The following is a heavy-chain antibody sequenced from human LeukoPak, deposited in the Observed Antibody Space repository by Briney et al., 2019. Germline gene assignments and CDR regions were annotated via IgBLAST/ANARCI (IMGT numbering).Heavy chain of an antibody. V-gene: IGHV3-30*18. CDR3: AKDLFEAAGQGDYYYYMDV. D-gene: IGHD6-13*01. CDR1: GFTFSSYG. CDR2: ISYDGSNK. Sequence: GRSLRLSCAASGFTFSSYGMHWVRQAPGKGLEWVAVISYDGSNKYYADPVKGRFTISRDNSKNTLYLQMNSLRAEDTAVYYCAKDLFEAAGQGDYYYYMDVWGKGTTVTVSS. J-gene: IGHJ6*03.